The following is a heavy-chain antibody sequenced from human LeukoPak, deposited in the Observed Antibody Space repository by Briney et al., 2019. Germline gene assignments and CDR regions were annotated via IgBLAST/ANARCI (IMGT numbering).Heavy chain of an antibody. CDR1: GYTFTSYA. J-gene: IGHJ6*02. Sequence: ASVKVSCEASGYTFTSYAMHWVRQAPGQRLEWMGWINAGNGNTKYSQKFQGRVTITRDTSASTAYMELSSLRSEDTAVYYCASGIAAAGIHTGMDVWGQGTTVTVSS. CDR3: ASGIAAAGIHTGMDV. D-gene: IGHD6-13*01. CDR2: INAGNGNT. V-gene: IGHV1-3*01.